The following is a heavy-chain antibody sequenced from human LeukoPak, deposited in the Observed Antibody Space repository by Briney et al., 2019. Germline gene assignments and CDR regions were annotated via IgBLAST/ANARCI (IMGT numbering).Heavy chain of an antibody. J-gene: IGHJ4*02. V-gene: IGHV3-23*01. D-gene: IGHD6-19*01. CDR2: ITGGGTNT. Sequence: GGSLRPSCAASGFTFSSYSMSWVRQAPGKGLEWVSAITGGGTNTAYADSVKGRFTISRDNSKNTLYLQMNSLRAEDTAMYYCAKRGSSFSFDYWGQGSLVTVSS. CDR1: GFTFSSYS. CDR3: AKRGSSFSFDY.